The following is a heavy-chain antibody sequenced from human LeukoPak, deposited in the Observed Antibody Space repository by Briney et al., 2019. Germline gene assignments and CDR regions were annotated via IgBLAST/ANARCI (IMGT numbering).Heavy chain of an antibody. V-gene: IGHV3-15*01. CDR1: GLTFSNAW. CDR3: YSSGRGP. D-gene: IGHD3-10*01. J-gene: IGHJ5*02. Sequence: GGSLRLSCEASGLTFSNAWMTWVRQTPGKGLEWVGRIKSKTAGGATDYAAPVKGRFTISRDDPEKTAFLQMNSLQSEDTAVYFCYSSGRGPWGQGTLVIVSS. CDR2: IKSKTAGGAT.